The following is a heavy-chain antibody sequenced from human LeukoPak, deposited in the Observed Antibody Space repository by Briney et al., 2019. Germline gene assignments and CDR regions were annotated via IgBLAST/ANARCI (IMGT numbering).Heavy chain of an antibody. J-gene: IGHJ4*02. V-gene: IGHV4-59*08. Sequence: PSETLSLTCTVSGGSIASSYWSWIRQPPGKALEWIGFTYDSGSTNYNPSLKSRVTISVDTSKNQFFLKVSSVTAADTAVYYCASNPYWGQGTLVTVSS. CDR1: GGSIASSY. CDR2: TYDSGST. CDR3: ASNPY.